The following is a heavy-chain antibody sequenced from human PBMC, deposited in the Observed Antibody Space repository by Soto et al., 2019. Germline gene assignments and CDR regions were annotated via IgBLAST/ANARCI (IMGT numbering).Heavy chain of an antibody. J-gene: IGHJ5*02. CDR2: MNPNSGNT. D-gene: IGHD3-22*01. CDR3: ARDYYDSSGVTQGFDP. CDR1: GYTFTSYD. V-gene: IGHV1-8*01. Sequence: ASVKVSCKASGYTFTSYDINWVRQATGQGLEWMGWMNPNSGNTGYAQKFQGRVTMARNTSISTAYMELSSLRSEDTAVYYCARDYYDSSGVTQGFDPWGQGTLVTVSS.